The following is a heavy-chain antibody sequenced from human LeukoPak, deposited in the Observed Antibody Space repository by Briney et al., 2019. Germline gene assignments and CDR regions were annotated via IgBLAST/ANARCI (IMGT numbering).Heavy chain of an antibody. CDR3: ARDNNGDS. CDR1: GFIFSTYA. D-gene: IGHD1-14*01. J-gene: IGHJ4*02. Sequence: PGRSLRLSCAASGFIFSTYAMHWVRQAPGMGLEWVVVISYDGSNKNYADSVTGRFTISRDNSKNTLYLQMNSLRAEDTAVYYCARDNNGDSWGQGTLVTVSA. V-gene: IGHV3-30-3*01. CDR2: ISYDGSNK.